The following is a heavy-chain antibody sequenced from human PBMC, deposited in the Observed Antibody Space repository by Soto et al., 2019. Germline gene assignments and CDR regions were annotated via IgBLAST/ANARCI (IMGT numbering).Heavy chain of an antibody. Sequence: QVQLVESGGGVVQPGRSLRLSCAASGFTFSTYGMNWVRQAPGRWLEWVAFISYDGSNKYYADSVKGRFTISRDNSKNTLYLQMNSLRAEYTAMYYCAKEGGSYSWGQGTLVSVSS. J-gene: IGHJ4*02. D-gene: IGHD1-26*01. CDR3: AKEGGSYS. CDR2: ISYDGSNK. V-gene: IGHV3-30*18. CDR1: GFTFSTYG.